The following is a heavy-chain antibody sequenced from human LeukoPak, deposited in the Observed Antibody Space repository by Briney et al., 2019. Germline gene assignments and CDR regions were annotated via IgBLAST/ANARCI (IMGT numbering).Heavy chain of an antibody. Sequence: ASVKVSCKASGYTFTGYYMHWVRQAPGQGLEWMGWINPNSGGTNYAQKFQGRVTMTRDTSTSTVYMELSSLRSEDTAVYYCARDWGYCSGGSCYYYFDYWGQGTLVTVSS. V-gene: IGHV1-2*02. D-gene: IGHD2-15*01. CDR1: GYTFTGYY. CDR3: ARDWGYCSGGSCYYYFDY. J-gene: IGHJ4*02. CDR2: INPNSGGT.